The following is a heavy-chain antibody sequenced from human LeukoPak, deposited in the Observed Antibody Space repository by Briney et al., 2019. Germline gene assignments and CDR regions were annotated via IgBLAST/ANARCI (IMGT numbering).Heavy chain of an antibody. CDR3: ARLPHHVLLWFGEPIDAFDI. V-gene: IGHV4-59*08. D-gene: IGHD3-10*01. CDR1: GGSISSYY. J-gene: IGHJ3*02. CDR2: IYYSGST. Sequence: SETLSLTCTVSGGSISSYYWSWIRQPPGKGLEWIGYIYYSGSTNYNPSLKSRVTISVDTSKNQFSLKLSSVTAADTAVYYCARLPHHVLLWFGEPIDAFDIWGQGTMVTVSS.